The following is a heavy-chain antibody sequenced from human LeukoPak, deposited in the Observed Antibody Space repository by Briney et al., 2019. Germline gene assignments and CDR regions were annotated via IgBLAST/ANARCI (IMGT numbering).Heavy chain of an antibody. Sequence: GGSLRLSCAASGFTFSNAWMSWVRQAPGKGLEWASGISGSGDNTYCADSVKGRFTISRDNSKNSLYLQMNSLRAEDTAVYYCARVGSLTPDAFDIWGQGTMVTVSS. CDR3: ARVGSLTPDAFDI. CDR1: GFTFSNAW. CDR2: ISGSGDNT. J-gene: IGHJ3*02. D-gene: IGHD3-10*01. V-gene: IGHV3-23*01.